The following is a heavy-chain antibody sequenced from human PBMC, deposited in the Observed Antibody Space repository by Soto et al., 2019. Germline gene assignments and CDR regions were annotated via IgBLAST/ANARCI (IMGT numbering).Heavy chain of an antibody. CDR2: ISGSGGIT. Sequence: GGSLRLPCAASGFTFSNYAITWVRQAPGKGLEWVSFISGSGGITYYADSVKGRFTISRDNSKNTLYLQMHSLRAEDTAIYYCEKDANWEDHYWGQGTLVTVSS. CDR3: EKDANWEDHY. CDR1: GFTFSNYA. J-gene: IGHJ4*02. D-gene: IGHD1-1*01. V-gene: IGHV3-23*01.